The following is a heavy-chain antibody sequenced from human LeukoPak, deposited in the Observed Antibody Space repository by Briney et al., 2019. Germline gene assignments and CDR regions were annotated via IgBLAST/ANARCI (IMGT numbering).Heavy chain of an antibody. CDR1: GSNFTGFY. Sequence: AASVKVSCKASGSNFTGFYINWVRQTPGQGLEWMGRINFNRGVTNYGSKFRGRVTMTSDTSINTAYMELSSLQSDDTAVYYCAGARPSAVVVITNWFDPWGRGTLVTVPS. V-gene: IGHV1-2*06. CDR2: INFNRGVT. J-gene: IGHJ5*02. CDR3: AGARPSAVVVITNWFDP. D-gene: IGHD2-21*01.